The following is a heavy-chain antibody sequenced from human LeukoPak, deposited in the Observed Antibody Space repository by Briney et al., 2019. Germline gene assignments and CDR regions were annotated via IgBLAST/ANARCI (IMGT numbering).Heavy chain of an antibody. D-gene: IGHD1-26*01. Sequence: PGGSLTLSCSASGFNVSNNYMRWLGQAPGKGLAWVSSIYSGGATKYADSVKGRFTISRDNSKNTLYLQMNSLRPEDTAVYYCARDREGPWGQGTLVTVSS. J-gene: IGHJ5*02. CDR3: ARDREGP. V-gene: IGHV3-53*01. CDR2: IYSGGAT. CDR1: GFNVSNNY.